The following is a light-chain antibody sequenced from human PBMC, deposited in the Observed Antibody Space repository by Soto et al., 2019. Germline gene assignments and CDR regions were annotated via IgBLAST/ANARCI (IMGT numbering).Light chain of an antibody. CDR2: DVS. CDR1: SSDVGAYNY. Sequence: QSALTQPASVSGSPGQSITISCTGTSSDVGAYNYVSWYQQHPGRAPKLMIYDVSNRPSGVPNRFSGSKSGNTGFLIISGLQAEDEADYYCNSCTSSNTYVFGTGTKLTVL. CDR3: NSCTSSNTYV. V-gene: IGLV2-14*01. J-gene: IGLJ1*01.